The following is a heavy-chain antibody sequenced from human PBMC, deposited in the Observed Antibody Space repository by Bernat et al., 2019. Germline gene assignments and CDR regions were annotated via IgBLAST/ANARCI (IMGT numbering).Heavy chain of an antibody. Sequence: EVQLVESGGGLVKPGGSLRLSCAASGFTFSSYSMNWVRQAPGKGLEWVSYISSSSSYIYYADSVKGRFTISRDNAKNSLYLQMNSLRAEDTAVYYWARGWQWLPTEGGGVDYWGQGTLVTVSS. CDR2: ISSSSSYI. V-gene: IGHV3-21*05. D-gene: IGHD6-19*01. J-gene: IGHJ4*02. CDR3: ARGWQWLPTEGGGVDY. CDR1: GFTFSSYS.